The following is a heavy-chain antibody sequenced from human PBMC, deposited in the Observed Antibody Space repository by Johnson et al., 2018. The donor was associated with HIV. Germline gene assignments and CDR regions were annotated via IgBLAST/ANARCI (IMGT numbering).Heavy chain of an antibody. Sequence: QVQLVESGGGVVQPGRSLRLSCAASGFTFSSYAMHWVRQAPGNGLEWVAIISYDGNNKYYTDSVKGRFTISRDNSKNTLYLQMNSLRAQDTAIYYCARPSVITTLTTTPWAFDIWGQGTMVTVSS. CDR3: ARPSVITTLTTTPWAFDI. V-gene: IGHV3-30*04. D-gene: IGHD4-17*01. CDR2: ISYDGNNK. J-gene: IGHJ3*02. CDR1: GFTFSSYA.